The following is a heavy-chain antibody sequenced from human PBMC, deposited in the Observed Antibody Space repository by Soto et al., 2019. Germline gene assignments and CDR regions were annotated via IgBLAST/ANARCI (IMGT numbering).Heavy chain of an antibody. Sequence: QVQLVQSGAEVKKPGSSVKVSCKASGGTFSSYAISWVRQAPGQGLEWMGGIIPTFGTPNYAQKFQGRVTITADKSTSTAYMELSSLRSEDTAVYYCARDPDYGGNSGLGLVDYWGQGTLVTVSS. V-gene: IGHV1-69*06. CDR3: ARDPDYGGNSGLGLVDY. J-gene: IGHJ4*02. CDR1: GGTFSSYA. CDR2: IIPTFGTP. D-gene: IGHD4-17*01.